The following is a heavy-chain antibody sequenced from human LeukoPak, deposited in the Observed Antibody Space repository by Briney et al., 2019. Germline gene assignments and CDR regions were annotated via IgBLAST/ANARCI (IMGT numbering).Heavy chain of an antibody. J-gene: IGHJ5*02. Sequence: GGSLRLSCAASGFSFSSYWMSWVRQAPGKGLEWVAVIWYDGSNKYYADSVKGRFTISRDNSKNTPYLQMNSLRAEDTAVYYCARDNYPDNWFDPWGQGTLVTVSS. D-gene: IGHD4-11*01. CDR3: ARDNYPDNWFDP. CDR2: IWYDGSNK. V-gene: IGHV3-33*08. CDR1: GFSFSSYW.